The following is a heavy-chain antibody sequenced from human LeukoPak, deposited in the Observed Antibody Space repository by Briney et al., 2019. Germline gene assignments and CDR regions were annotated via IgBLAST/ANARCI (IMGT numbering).Heavy chain of an antibody. CDR3: ARDLPQGVTTVVRHNCYYGMDV. J-gene: IGHJ6*02. Sequence: GASVKVSCKASGGTFSSYAISWVRQAPGQGLEWMGIINPSGGSTSYAQKFQGRVTVTRDTSTSTVYMELSSLRSEDTAVYYCARDLPQGVTTVVRHNCYYGMDVWGQGTTVTVSS. D-gene: IGHD4-23*01. CDR1: GGTFSSYA. V-gene: IGHV1-46*01. CDR2: INPSGGST.